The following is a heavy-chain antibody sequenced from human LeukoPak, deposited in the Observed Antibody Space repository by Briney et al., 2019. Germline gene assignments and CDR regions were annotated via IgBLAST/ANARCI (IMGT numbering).Heavy chain of an antibody. Sequence: PGGSLRLSCAASGFTFSDYYMSWIRQAPGKGLEWVSYISSSGSTIYYADSVKGRFTISRDNAKNSLYLQMNSLRAEDTAVYYCAREADMGSGSYFDAFDIWGQGTMVTVSS. J-gene: IGHJ3*02. CDR2: ISSSGSTI. CDR3: AREADMGSGSYFDAFDI. V-gene: IGHV3-11*04. D-gene: IGHD1-26*01. CDR1: GFTFSDYY.